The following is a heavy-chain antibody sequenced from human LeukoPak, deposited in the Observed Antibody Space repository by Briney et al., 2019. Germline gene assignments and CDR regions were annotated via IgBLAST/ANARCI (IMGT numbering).Heavy chain of an antibody. D-gene: IGHD6-19*01. V-gene: IGHV1-2*06. CDR2: INPNSGGT. Sequence: GASVRVSCKTSGYTFTGYYIHWVRQAPGQGLEWMGRINPNSGGTNYAQKFQGRVTMTRDTSISTAYMELSRLTSDDTAMYYCAKQGRARLAVDGDYFDYWGQGTLVTVSS. J-gene: IGHJ4*02. CDR3: AKQGRARLAVDGDYFDY. CDR1: GYTFTGYY.